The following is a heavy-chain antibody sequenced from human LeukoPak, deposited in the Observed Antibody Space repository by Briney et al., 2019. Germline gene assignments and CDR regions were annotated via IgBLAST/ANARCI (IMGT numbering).Heavy chain of an antibody. V-gene: IGHV1-2*02. J-gene: IGHJ4*02. D-gene: IGHD3-3*01. CDR1: GYTFTGYY. Sequence: ASVKVSCKASGYTFTGYYMHWVRQAPGQGLEWMGWINPNSGGTNYAQKFQGRVTITRDTSISTAYMELSRLRSDDTAVYYCAASTIFGVVRGYWGQGTLVTVSS. CDR2: INPNSGGT. CDR3: AASTIFGVVRGY.